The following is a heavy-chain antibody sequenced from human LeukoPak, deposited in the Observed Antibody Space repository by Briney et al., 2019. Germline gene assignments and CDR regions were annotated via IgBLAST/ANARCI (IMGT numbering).Heavy chain of an antibody. J-gene: IGHJ4*02. CDR1: GFTFSNYA. CDR2: ISGIGENT. CDR3: ARVPRRFRGIIVTPLYYFDY. V-gene: IGHV3-23*01. D-gene: IGHD3-10*01. Sequence: GGSLRLSCAASGFTFSNYAMSWFRQAPGKGLKWVSPISGIGENTYYADSVKGRFTISRDNSKNTLYLQMNSLRAEDTAVFYCARVPRRFRGIIVTPLYYFDYWGQGTLVTVSS.